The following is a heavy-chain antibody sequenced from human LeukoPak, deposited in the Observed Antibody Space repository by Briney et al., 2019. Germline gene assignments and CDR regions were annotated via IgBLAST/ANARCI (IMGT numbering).Heavy chain of an antibody. D-gene: IGHD3-3*01. V-gene: IGHV4-34*01. CDR2: INHSGST. J-gene: IGHJ3*02. Sequence: PSETLSLTCAVYGGSFSGYYWSWIRQPPGKGLEWIGEINHSGSTNYDPSLKSRVTISVDTSKNQFSLKLSSVTAADTAVYYCARGHSYFYDFWSGITSYDAFDIWGQGTMVTVSS. CDR1: GGSFSGYY. CDR3: ARGHSYFYDFWSGITSYDAFDI.